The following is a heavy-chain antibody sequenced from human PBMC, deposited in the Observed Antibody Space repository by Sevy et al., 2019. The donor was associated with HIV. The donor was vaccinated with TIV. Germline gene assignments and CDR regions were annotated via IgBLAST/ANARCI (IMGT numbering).Heavy chain of an antibody. D-gene: IGHD2-15*01. CDR3: ARVIPEDIFYYGMDV. Sequence: SETLSLTCTVSGGSVSGFRWSWIRQSPGKGLEWIGRMCKSEKTYNPSLKSRVTMSVDTSRDQFSLKLGSVTAADTAVYYCARVIPEDIFYYGMDVWGQGTTVTVSS. V-gene: IGHV4-4*07. CDR2: MCKSEKT. J-gene: IGHJ6*02. CDR1: GGSVSGFR.